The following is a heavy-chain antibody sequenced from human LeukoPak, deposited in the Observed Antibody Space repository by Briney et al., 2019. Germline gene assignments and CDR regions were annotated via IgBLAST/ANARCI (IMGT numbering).Heavy chain of an antibody. V-gene: IGHV4-61*02. J-gene: IGHJ3*02. D-gene: IGHD1-26*01. CDR3: ARGRETQDAFDI. CDR2: IYTSGNT. CDR1: GGSISSGSYY. Sequence: PSQTLSLTCTVSGGSISSGSYYWSWIRQPAGKGLEWIGRIYTSGNTNYNPSLKSRVTISVDTSKNQFSLKLSSVTAADTAVYYCARGRETQDAFDIWGQGTMVTVSS.